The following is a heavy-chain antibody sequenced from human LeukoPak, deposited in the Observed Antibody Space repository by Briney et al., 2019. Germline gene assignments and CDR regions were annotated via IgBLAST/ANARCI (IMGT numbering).Heavy chain of an antibody. Sequence: SETLSLTCAVYGGSFSGYYWSWIRQPPGKGLEWIGEINHSGSTNYNPSLKSRVTISVDTSKYQFSLKLSSVTAADTAVYYCARVGYGSGSYFIRSLFDYWGQGTLVTVSS. V-gene: IGHV4-34*01. CDR1: GGSFSGYY. CDR2: INHSGST. D-gene: IGHD3-10*01. J-gene: IGHJ4*02. CDR3: ARVGYGSGSYFIRSLFDY.